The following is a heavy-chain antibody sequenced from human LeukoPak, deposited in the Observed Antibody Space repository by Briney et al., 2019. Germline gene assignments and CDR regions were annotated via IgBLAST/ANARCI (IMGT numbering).Heavy chain of an antibody. CDR3: ARGDQAFDY. J-gene: IGHJ4*02. CDR1: GDSVSSNSAV. Sequence: SQTLSLTCAISGDSVSSNSAVWNWSRQSPSRGLEWLGRTYYRSKWSNNYAVSVKSRIIINPDTSENRFSLQLNSVTPEDTAVYHCARGDQAFDYWGQGTLVTVSS. CDR2: TYYRSKWSN. V-gene: IGHV6-1*01. D-gene: IGHD2-2*01.